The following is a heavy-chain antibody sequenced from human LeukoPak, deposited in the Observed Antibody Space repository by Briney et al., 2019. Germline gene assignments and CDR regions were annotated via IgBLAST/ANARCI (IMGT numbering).Heavy chain of an antibody. J-gene: IGHJ6*03. CDR3: ALNYGDYYYYMDV. V-gene: IGHV1-2*02. Sequence: ASVKVSCKASGYTFTGCYMHWVRQAPGQGLEWMGWINPNSGGTNYAQKFQGRVTITADTSTDTAYMELSSLRSEDTAVYYCALNYGDYYYYMDVWGKGTTVTVSS. CDR2: INPNSGGT. CDR1: GYTFTGCY. D-gene: IGHD4-17*01.